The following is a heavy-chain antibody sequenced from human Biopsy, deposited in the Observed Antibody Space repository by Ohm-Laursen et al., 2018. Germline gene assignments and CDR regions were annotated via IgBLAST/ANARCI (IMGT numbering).Heavy chain of an antibody. Sequence: GSLRLSCAASGFSFSDNYMDWVRQAPGTGMEWVGSIRDKANSYTTDYAASVKGRFTISRDDSKHSLYLQMNILKTEDTALYYCARAGWDCIGGCCFSVFDFWGQGTLVTVSS. J-gene: IGHJ4*02. D-gene: IGHD2-15*01. CDR3: ARAGWDCIGGCCFSVFDF. V-gene: IGHV3-72*01. CDR2: IRDKANSYTT. CDR1: GFSFSDNY.